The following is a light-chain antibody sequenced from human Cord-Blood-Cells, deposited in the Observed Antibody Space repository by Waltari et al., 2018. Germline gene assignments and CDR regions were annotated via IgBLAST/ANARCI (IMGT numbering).Light chain of an antibody. CDR1: SSDVGGYNY. CDR2: DVS. V-gene: IGLV2-14*01. J-gene: IGLJ3*02. CDR3: SSYTSSSTYWG. Sequence: QSALTQPASVSGSPGPSITISCTGTSSDVGGYNYVSWYQQHPGKAPKLMSYDVSKRPSGVANRFSGSKAGNTAALTISGLQAEDEADCYCSSYTSSSTYWGFGGGTKLTVL.